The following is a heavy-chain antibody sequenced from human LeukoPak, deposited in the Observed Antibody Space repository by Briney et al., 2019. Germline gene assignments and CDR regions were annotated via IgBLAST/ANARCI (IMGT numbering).Heavy chain of an antibody. Sequence: SETLSLTCAVYGGSFSGYYWSWIRQPPGEGLGWIGEINHSGSTNYNPSLKSRVTISVDTSKNQFSLKLSSVTAADTAVYYCARVGSGDRDYYYMDVWGKGTTVTVSS. V-gene: IGHV4-34*01. CDR1: GGSFSGYY. CDR2: INHSGST. D-gene: IGHD7-27*01. J-gene: IGHJ6*03. CDR3: ARVGSGDRDYYYMDV.